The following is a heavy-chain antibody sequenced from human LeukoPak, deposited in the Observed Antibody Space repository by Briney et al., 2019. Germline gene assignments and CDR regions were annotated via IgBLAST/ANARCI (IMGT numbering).Heavy chain of an antibody. V-gene: IGHV3-23*01. CDR2: ISGSGGTT. Sequence: PGGSLRLSCVASGFTFSSYAMSWVRQAPGKGLQWVSGISGSGGTTYYADSVKGRFTISRDNSKNTLYLQMNSLRAEDTAVYYCARAPLHLAMYHYFDYWGQGTLVTVSS. CDR1: GFTFSSYA. J-gene: IGHJ4*02. D-gene: IGHD2-2*01. CDR3: ARAPLHLAMYHYFDY.